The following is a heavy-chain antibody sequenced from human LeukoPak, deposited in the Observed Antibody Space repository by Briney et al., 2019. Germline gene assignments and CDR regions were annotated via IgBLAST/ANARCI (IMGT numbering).Heavy chain of an antibody. CDR3: ARSPVALVGGAAGDD. J-gene: IGHJ4*02. CDR1: GGSISSGGYY. D-gene: IGHD1-26*01. V-gene: IGHV4-31*03. Sequence: PSQTLSLTCTVSGGSISSGGYYWSWIRQHPGKGLEWIGYIYYSGTTYYNPSLQSRVTMSVDTSKNQFSLKLRSVTAADTAVYYCARSPVALVGGAAGDDWGQGSLVTVSS. CDR2: IYYSGTT.